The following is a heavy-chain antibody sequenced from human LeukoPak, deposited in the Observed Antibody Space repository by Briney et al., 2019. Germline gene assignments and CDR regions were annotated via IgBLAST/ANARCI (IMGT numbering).Heavy chain of an antibody. CDR1: GFIFSSYA. CDR3: AKEAYSISPWGAFDI. J-gene: IGHJ3*02. CDR2: VSNSGGST. D-gene: IGHD6-6*01. Sequence: GGSLRLSCAVAGFIFSSYAMSWVRQAPGKGLEWVSGVSNSGGSTYYADSVKGRFTISRDNSKNTVSLQMNSLRADDTAVYYCAKEAYSISPWGAFDIWGQGTMVTVSS. V-gene: IGHV3-23*01.